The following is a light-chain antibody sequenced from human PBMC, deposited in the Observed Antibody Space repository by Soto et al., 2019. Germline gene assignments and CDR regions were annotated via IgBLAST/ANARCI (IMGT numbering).Light chain of an antibody. Sequence: DIQMTQSPSSLSASVGDRVTITCRASQDISNFLAWYQQKPGKVPKLLIFATSILQSGVPSRFSGSGSGTDFTLTISSLQPEDVATYYCQKYNSATWTFGPGSKVEIK. CDR3: QKYNSATWT. J-gene: IGKJ1*01. CDR1: QDISNF. CDR2: ATS. V-gene: IGKV1-27*01.